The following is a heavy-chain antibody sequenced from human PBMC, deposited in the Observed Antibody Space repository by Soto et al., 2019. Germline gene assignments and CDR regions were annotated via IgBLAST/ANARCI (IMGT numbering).Heavy chain of an antibody. Sequence: SETLSLTCTVSGGSISSYYWSWIRQPPGKGLEWIGYIYYSGSTNYNPSLKSRVTISVDTSKNQFSLKLSSVTAADTAVYYCARRVAVDFRGEAQYYYYYYYMDVWGKGTTVTVSS. CDR3: ARRVAVDFRGEAQYYYYYYYMDV. V-gene: IGHV4-59*08. D-gene: IGHD3-10*01. J-gene: IGHJ6*03. CDR1: GGSISSYY. CDR2: IYYSGST.